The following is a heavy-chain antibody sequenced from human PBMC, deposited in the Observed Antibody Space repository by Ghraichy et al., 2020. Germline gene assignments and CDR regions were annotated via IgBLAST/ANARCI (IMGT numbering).Heavy chain of an antibody. D-gene: IGHD2-15*01. CDR3: ARAIHSYCSGGSCSKPGTNWFDP. CDR1: GYSFTSYW. Sequence: GESLNISCKGSGYSFTSYWIGWVRQLPGKGLEWMGIIYPGDSDTRYSPSFQGQVTISADKSISTAYLQWSSLKASDTAMYYCARAIHSYCSGGSCSKPGTNWFDPWGQGTLVTVSS. CDR2: IYPGDSDT. J-gene: IGHJ5*02. V-gene: IGHV5-51*01.